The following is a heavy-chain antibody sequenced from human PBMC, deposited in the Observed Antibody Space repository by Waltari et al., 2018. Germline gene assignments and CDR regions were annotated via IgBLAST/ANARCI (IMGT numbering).Heavy chain of an antibody. CDR2: FDPEDGET. CDR1: GYTFTSYD. V-gene: IGHV1-24*01. D-gene: IGHD6-13*01. J-gene: IGHJ4*02. CDR3: ARQAGSSSWYYMVY. Sequence: QVQLVQSGAEVKKPGASVKVSCKASGYTFTSYDIHWVRQATGQGLEWIGGFDPEDGETIYAQKFQGRVTMTEDTSTDTAYMELSSLRSEDTAMYYCARQAGSSSWYYMVYWGQGTLVTVSS.